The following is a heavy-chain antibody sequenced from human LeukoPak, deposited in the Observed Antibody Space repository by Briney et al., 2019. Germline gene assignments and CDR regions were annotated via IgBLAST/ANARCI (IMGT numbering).Heavy chain of an antibody. CDR2: IKSKTDGGTK. J-gene: IGHJ4*02. CDR1: GVTFSSYA. D-gene: IGHD4-17*01. V-gene: IGHV3-15*01. Sequence: PGESPRLSCAASGVTFSSYAMRWVRHPPGKGLEWFGGIKSKTDGGTKDYAAPVKGRFTISRDDSKNTLYLQMDSLKTEDTAVYYCPTGGTVTFDYWGQGTLVTVSS. CDR3: PTGGTVTFDY.